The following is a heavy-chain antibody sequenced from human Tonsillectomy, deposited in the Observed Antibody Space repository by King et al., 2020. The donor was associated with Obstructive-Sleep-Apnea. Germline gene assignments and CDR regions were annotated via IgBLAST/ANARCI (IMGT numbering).Heavy chain of an antibody. Sequence: VQLVESGGGLVQPGGSLRLSCEASGFTFSTYWMSWVRQAPGKGLEWVANIKQDGSEKYYVVSVKGRFTISRDDAKNSVYLQMSSLRTEDSAVYFCAREMSSAWNRRYYYGMDVWGQGTTVTVSS. V-gene: IGHV3-7*01. CDR1: GFTFSTYW. CDR3: AREMSSAWNRRYYYGMDV. CDR2: IKQDGSEK. J-gene: IGHJ6*02. D-gene: IGHD6-19*01.